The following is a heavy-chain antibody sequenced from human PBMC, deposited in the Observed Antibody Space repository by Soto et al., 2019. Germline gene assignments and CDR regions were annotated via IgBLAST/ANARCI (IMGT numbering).Heavy chain of an antibody. Sequence: QVRLEQSRAEVKEPGASVKISCKASGYDFNSYSIHWLRQAPGQRPEYMGRINGGIGNTKFSQKFQDRLTISRDTSASAMYMELSSLTSDDTGVYYCARSSVTIDGLDFWGQGTPVIVSS. V-gene: IGHV1-3*01. D-gene: IGHD4-17*01. J-gene: IGHJ4*02. CDR1: GYDFNSYS. CDR3: ARSSVTIDGLDF. CDR2: INGGIGNT.